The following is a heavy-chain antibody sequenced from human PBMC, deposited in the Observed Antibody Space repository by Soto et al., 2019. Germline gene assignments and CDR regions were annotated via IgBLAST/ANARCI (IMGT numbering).Heavy chain of an antibody. CDR3: AKSNWFDP. V-gene: IGHV3-74*01. CDR1: GFTFTNYG. Sequence: GGSLRLSCAASGFTFTNYGMNWVRQAPGKGLVWVSSINRNGSSTNYSDSVKGRFTISRDNAKNTLYLQMNSLRAEDTAVYYCAKSNWFDPWGQGTLVTVSS. J-gene: IGHJ5*02. CDR2: INRNGSST.